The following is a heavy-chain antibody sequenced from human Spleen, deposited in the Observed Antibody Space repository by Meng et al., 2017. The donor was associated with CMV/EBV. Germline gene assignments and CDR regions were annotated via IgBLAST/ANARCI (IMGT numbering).Heavy chain of an antibody. CDR3: ARRYGEL. D-gene: IGHD1-26*01. CDR2: IYYSGSN. Sequence: SETLSLTCTVSGGSISSYYWSWIRQPPGKGLEWIGYIYYSGSNNDNPSLKSRVTISVDTSKYQFSLTLNSVTAADTAVYYCARRYGELWGQGTLVTVSS. V-gene: IGHV4-59*01. J-gene: IGHJ4*02. CDR1: GGSISSYY.